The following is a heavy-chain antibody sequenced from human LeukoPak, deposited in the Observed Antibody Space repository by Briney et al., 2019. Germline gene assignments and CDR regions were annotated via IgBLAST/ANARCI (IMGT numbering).Heavy chain of an antibody. J-gene: IGHJ4*02. Sequence: PGGSLRLSCAASGFTFSTYAMSWVRQAPGKGLEWVSGISGSGHSTYYADSVKGRFTVSRDKSKETLYLQMNSLGAEDTAIYYCAKKRCSAGSCSSTPDYWGQGTLVTVSS. V-gene: IGHV3-23*01. CDR3: AKKRCSAGSCSSTPDY. CDR2: ISGSGHST. D-gene: IGHD2-15*01. CDR1: GFTFSTYA.